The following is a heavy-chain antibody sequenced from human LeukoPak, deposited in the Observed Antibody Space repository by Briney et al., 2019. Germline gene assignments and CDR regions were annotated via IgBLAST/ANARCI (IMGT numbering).Heavy chain of an antibody. J-gene: IGHJ4*02. CDR2: INPNSGST. Sequence: ASVKVSCKASGYTFTGYYMHWVRQAPGQGLEWMGWINPNSGSTNYAQHFQGRVTMTRDTSISTAYMELSRLRSDDTAVYYCARDFPIRYDILTGYSGAFCDYWGQGTLVTVSS. V-gene: IGHV1-2*02. CDR3: ARDFPIRYDILTGYSGAFCDY. CDR1: GYTFTGYY. D-gene: IGHD3-9*01.